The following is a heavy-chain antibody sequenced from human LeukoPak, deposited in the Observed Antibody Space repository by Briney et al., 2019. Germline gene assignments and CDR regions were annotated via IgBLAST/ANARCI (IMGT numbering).Heavy chain of an antibody. V-gene: IGHV4-59*08. Sequence: PSETLSLTCTVSGGSISSYYWSWIRQPPGKGLEWVGYIYYSGSTNYNPSPKSRVTISVDTSKNQFSLKLSSVTAADTAVYYCARHKYPSLYYDFWSGPSNWFDPWGQGTLVTVSS. CDR3: ARHKYPSLYYDFWSGPSNWFDP. J-gene: IGHJ5*02. CDR1: GGSISSYY. CDR2: IYYSGST. D-gene: IGHD3-3*01.